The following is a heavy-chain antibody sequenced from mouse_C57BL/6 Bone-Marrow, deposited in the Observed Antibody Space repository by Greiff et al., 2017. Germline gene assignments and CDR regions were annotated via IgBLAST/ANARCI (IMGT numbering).Heavy chain of an antibody. CDR2: IYPRSGNN. D-gene: IGHD1-1*01. J-gene: IGHJ2*01. V-gene: IGHV1-81*01. CDR3: ARSGYCGSGRWY. Sequence: VKLMESGAELARPGASVKLSCKASGYTFTSYGISWVKQRTGQGLEWIGEIYPRSGNNYYNEKFKGKATLTADKSSSTAYMELRSLTSEDSAVYFCARSGYCGSGRWYWGQGTTLTVSS. CDR1: GYTFTSYG.